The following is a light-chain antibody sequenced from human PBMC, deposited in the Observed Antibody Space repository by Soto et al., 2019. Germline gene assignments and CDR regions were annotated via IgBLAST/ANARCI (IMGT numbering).Light chain of an antibody. J-gene: IGKJ4*01. V-gene: IGKV3-11*01. CDR3: QXXSNWPST. Sequence: EIVLTQSPATLSLSPGDRATLSCRASQSVSSYLAWYQQKPGQAPRLLIYDASSRATGIPARFSGSGSGTDFTLTITSLXPEDFAVYXXQXXSNWPSTFXGGTKVEIK. CDR2: DAS. CDR1: QSVSSY.